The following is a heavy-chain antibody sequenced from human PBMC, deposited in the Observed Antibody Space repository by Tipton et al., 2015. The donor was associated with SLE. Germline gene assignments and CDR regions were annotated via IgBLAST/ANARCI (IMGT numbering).Heavy chain of an antibody. J-gene: IGHJ4*02. V-gene: IGHV4-31*03. CDR1: GGAINSGADY. Sequence: TLSLTCIVSGGAINSGADYWSWIRQHPGRGLEWIGPIYYTGSTHHNSSLKSRVTISVDTSKKQFSLKLTSVTAADTAVYYCSRGTTGDSGGWCGDYWGQGILVPVSS. CDR3: SRGTTGDSGGWCGDY. D-gene: IGHD6-19*01. CDR2: IYYTGST.